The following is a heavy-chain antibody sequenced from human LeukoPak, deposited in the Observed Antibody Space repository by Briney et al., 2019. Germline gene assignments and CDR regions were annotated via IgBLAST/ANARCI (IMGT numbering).Heavy chain of an antibody. D-gene: IGHD3-22*01. Sequence: PGGSLRLSCAASGFTFSSYSMNWVRQAPGKGLEWVSSISSSSSYIYYADSVKGRFTISRDNAKNSLYLQMNSLRAEDTAVYYCTGDSSGYWGSDYWGQGTLVTVSS. V-gene: IGHV3-21*01. J-gene: IGHJ4*02. CDR3: TGDSSGYWGSDY. CDR1: GFTFSSYS. CDR2: ISSSSSYI.